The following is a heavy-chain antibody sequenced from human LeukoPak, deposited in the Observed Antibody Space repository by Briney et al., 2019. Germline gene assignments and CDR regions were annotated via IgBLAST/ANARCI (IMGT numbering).Heavy chain of an antibody. Sequence: AGSLVLSSAAAGLLISSNYMSWGRPAPRKGVEWGFIIYSGGSTYYADSVKGRFTISRDNSKNTLYLQMNSLSAEDTAVYYCARTFVSGDGYKVGYFDYWGQGTLVTVSS. CDR1: GLLISSNY. J-gene: IGHJ4*02. CDR3: ARTFVSGDGYKVGYFDY. D-gene: IGHD5-24*01. CDR2: IYSGGST. V-gene: IGHV3-53*01.